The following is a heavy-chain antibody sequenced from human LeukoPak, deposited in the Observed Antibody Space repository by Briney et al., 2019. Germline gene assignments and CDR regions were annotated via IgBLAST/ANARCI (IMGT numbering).Heavy chain of an antibody. CDR1: GDFVSREF. V-gene: IGHV4-59*02. CDR3: ARFEAGIVVPVRQPWPPPPRYFDF. CDR2: ISHRENT. D-gene: IGHD2-2*01. J-gene: IGHJ4*02. Sequence: WETLSHTCSVSGDFVSREFWRWIRQPPGRGLDGIGYISHRENTDYKPSLQSRVTISIDRSNNQFALILDSVTAADTAVYYCARFEAGIVVPVRQPWPPPPRYFDFWGQGILVTVSS.